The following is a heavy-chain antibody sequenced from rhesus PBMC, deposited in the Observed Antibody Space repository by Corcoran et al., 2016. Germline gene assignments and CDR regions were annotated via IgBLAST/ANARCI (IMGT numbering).Heavy chain of an antibody. Sequence: QVQLQESGPGLVKPSETLSLTCTVSGGSISGYYCWSWIRQSPGGGVEWIGGIYDDSSVTYYNPSLNNRASISRDTSKNQFSLKLSSVTAADTAVYYCARRPHGGSYYSSFHYWGQGVLVTVSS. J-gene: IGHJ4*01. D-gene: IGHD3-16*01. CDR1: GGSISGYYC. V-gene: IGHV4-143*01. CDR2: IYDDSSVT. CDR3: ARRPHGGSYYSSFHY.